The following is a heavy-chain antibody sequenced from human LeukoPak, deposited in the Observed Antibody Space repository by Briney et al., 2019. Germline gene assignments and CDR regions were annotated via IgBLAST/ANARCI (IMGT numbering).Heavy chain of an antibody. CDR3: ARDRRSWFDP. Sequence: SETLSLTCSVSGGSVSRNYWSWIRQPPGKGLEWIGYIYYSGSTNYNPSLKSRVTISVDTSKNQFSLKLSSVTAADTAVYYCARDRRSWFDPWGQGTLVTVSS. J-gene: IGHJ5*02. CDR2: IYYSGST. CDR1: GGSVSRNY. V-gene: IGHV4-59*02.